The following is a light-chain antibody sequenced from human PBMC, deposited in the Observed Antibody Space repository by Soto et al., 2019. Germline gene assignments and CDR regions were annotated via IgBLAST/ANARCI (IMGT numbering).Light chain of an antibody. J-gene: IGKJ1*01. CDR2: GAS. V-gene: IGKV3-20*01. CDR3: QHYGASPPWT. Sequence: EVVLQPSPGTLSLTPGERAPLSCRAIQSVSSSYLAWYQQKPGQAPRLLIYGASSRATGIPDRFSGWGSGTDFTLVISRLEPEDFAVYYCQHYGASPPWTFGQRTKVDI. CDR1: QSVSSSY.